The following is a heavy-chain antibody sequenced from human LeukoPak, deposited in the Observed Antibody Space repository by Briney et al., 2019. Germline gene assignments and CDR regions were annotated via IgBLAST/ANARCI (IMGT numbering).Heavy chain of an antibody. J-gene: IGHJ5*02. Sequence: GGSLRLSCAASGFTFSDYYMSWIRQAPGKGLEWVSYISSSSSSRYYADSVKGRFTISRDNAKNSLYLQMNSLRDEDTAVYYCARSGARERYCSSTSCYTLNWFDPWGQGTLVTVSS. CDR2: ISSSSSSR. D-gene: IGHD2-2*02. CDR1: GFTFSDYY. V-gene: IGHV3-11*04. CDR3: ARSGARERYCSSTSCYTLNWFDP.